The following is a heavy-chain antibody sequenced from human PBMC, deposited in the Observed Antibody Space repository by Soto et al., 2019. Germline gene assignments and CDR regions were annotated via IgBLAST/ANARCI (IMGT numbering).Heavy chain of an antibody. V-gene: IGHV4-4*02. D-gene: IGHD2-2*01. CDR2: ISPTGTT. J-gene: IGHJ4*02. Sequence: QVQLQESGPGLVNPSETLSLTCAGSGDSISGSQWWRSARLPPGEGLECIGEISPTGTTNYNPSLKSSVTMSVDRPKNQCSVNPTSAPAADTAVYYCERVISSRDEYGDYWGQGAVVTVSP. CDR3: ERVISSRDEYGDY. CDR1: GDSISGSQW.